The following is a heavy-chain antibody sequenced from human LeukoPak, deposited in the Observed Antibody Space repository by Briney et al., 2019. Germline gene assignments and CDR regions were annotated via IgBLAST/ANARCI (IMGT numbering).Heavy chain of an antibody. J-gene: IGHJ4*02. CDR2: ISYDGSNK. V-gene: IGHV3-30-3*01. CDR1: GFTFTSYA. Sequence: SCKASGFTFTSYAMHWVRQAPGKGLEWVAVISYDGSNKYYADSVKGRFTISRDNSKNTLYLQMNSLRAEDTAVYYCAREGGYDAYFDYWGQGTLVTVSS. CDR3: AREGGYDAYFDY. D-gene: IGHD5-12*01.